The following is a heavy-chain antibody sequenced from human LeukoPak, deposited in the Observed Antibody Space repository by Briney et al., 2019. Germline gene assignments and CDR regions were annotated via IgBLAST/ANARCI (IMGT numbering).Heavy chain of an antibody. V-gene: IGHV4-39*07. CDR3: SLYDILTGYLLDY. Sequence: SETLSLTCTVSGGSISSSSYYWGWIRQPPGKGLEWIGSIYYGGSTYYNPSLKSRVTISVDTSKNQFSLKLSSVTAADTAVYYCSLYDILTGYLLDYWGQGTLVTVSS. CDR2: IYYGGST. J-gene: IGHJ4*02. CDR1: GGSISSSSYY. D-gene: IGHD3-9*01.